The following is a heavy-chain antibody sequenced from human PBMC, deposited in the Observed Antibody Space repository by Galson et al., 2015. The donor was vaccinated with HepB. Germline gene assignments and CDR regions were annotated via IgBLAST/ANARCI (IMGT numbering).Heavy chain of an antibody. D-gene: IGHD3-10*01. CDR3: ARGDVQTDSARNRGYGLDV. CDR2: ITSSSRSI. CDR1: GFSFSSHT. Sequence: SLRLSCAGSGFSFSSHTMSWVRQAPGKGLEWVSSITSSSRSIFHAASMQGRFAVSRDNTKSSLFLQLNSLRVDDTAVYFCARGDVQTDSARNRGYGLDVWGQGTTVIVSS. J-gene: IGHJ6*02. V-gene: IGHV3-21*01.